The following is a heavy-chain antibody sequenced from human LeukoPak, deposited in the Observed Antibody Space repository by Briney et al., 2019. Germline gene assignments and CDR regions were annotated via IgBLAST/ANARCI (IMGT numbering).Heavy chain of an antibody. J-gene: IGHJ6*04. CDR1: GFTFSSYE. D-gene: IGHD3-10*02. Sequence: PGGSLRLSCAASGFTFSSYEMNWVRQAPGEGLEWVSYISSSGSTIYYADSVKGRFTISRDNAKNSLYLQMISLRAEDTAVYYCAELGITMIGGVWGKGTTVTISS. V-gene: IGHV3-48*03. CDR3: AELGITMIGGV. CDR2: ISSSGSTI.